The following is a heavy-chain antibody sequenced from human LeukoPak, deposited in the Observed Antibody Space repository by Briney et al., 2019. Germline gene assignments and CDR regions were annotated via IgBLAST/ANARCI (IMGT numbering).Heavy chain of an antibody. D-gene: IGHD6-13*01. J-gene: IGHJ4*02. V-gene: IGHV4-59*12. CDR1: GGSISSYY. Sequence: SETLSLTCTVSGGSISSYYWSWIRQPPGKGLEWIGYIYYSGSTNYNPSLKSRVTISVDTSKNQFSLKLSSVTAADTAVYYCARGGAAAGNPHFDYWGQGTLVTVSS. CDR2: IYYSGST. CDR3: ARGGAAAGNPHFDY.